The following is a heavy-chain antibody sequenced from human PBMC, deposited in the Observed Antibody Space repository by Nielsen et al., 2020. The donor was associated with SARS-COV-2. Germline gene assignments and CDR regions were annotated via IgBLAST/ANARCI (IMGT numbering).Heavy chain of an antibody. Sequence: SLKISCAASGFTFSSYSMNWVRQAPGKGLEWVSGISWNSGSIGYADSVKGRFTISRDNAKNSLYLQMNSLRAEDTALYYCAKDISGWYYFDYWGQGTLVTVSS. CDR3: AKDISGWYYFDY. V-gene: IGHV3-9*01. J-gene: IGHJ4*02. CDR2: ISWNSGSI. D-gene: IGHD6-19*01. CDR1: GFTFSSYS.